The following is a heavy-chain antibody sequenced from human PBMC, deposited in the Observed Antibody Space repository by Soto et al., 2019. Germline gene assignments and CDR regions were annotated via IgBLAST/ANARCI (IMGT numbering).Heavy chain of an antibody. CDR1: GYTFTSYA. D-gene: IGHD1-20*01. V-gene: IGHV5-51*01. CDR3: ARPQELGSRYIGADV. CDR2: IYPGDSDT. Sequence: ASVKVSCKASGYTFTSYAMHWVRQVPGKGLEWMGIIYPGDSDTKYSPSFQGQVTISVDKSTNTAYLQWSSLKASDTAIYYCARPQELGSRYIGADVWGQGTTVTVSS. J-gene: IGHJ6*02.